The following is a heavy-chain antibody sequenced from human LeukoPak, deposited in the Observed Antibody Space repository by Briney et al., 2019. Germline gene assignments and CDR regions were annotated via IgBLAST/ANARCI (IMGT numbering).Heavy chain of an antibody. CDR3: AKEDYDSSGPGPFDY. CDR1: GFTFSSYG. J-gene: IGHJ4*02. CDR2: IRYDGSNK. D-gene: IGHD3-22*01. Sequence: GGSLRLSCAASGFTFSSYGVHWVRQAPGKGPEWVAFIRYDGSNKYCADSVKGRFTISRDNSKNTLYLQMNSLRAEDTAVYYCAKEDYDSSGPGPFDYWGQGTLVTVSS. V-gene: IGHV3-30*02.